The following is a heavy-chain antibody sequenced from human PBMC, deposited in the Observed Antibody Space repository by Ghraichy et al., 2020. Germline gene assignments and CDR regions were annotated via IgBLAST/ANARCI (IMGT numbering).Heavy chain of an antibody. J-gene: IGHJ6*02. CDR1: GFTFTSSA. V-gene: IGHV1-58*01. CDR3: AATTVTSYYYYGMDV. CDR2: IVVGSGNT. Sequence: SVKVSCKASGFTFTSSAVQWVRQARGQRLEWIGWIVVGSGNTNYAQKFQERVTITRDMSTSTAYMELSSLRSEDTAVYYCAATTVTSYYYYGMDVWGQGTTVTVSS. D-gene: IGHD4-17*01.